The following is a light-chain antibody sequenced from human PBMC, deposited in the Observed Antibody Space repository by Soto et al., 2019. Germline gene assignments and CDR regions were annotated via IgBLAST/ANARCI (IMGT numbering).Light chain of an antibody. CDR3: QQYNNWPPLT. V-gene: IGKV3-15*01. J-gene: IGKJ4*01. CDR2: GAS. CDR1: QSVSSN. Sequence: EIVMTQSPATLSVSPGERATLSCRASQSVSSNLAWYQQKPGQAPRLLIYGASTRATGIPARFSGSGSATEFTLTISSLQSEDFAVYYCQQYNNWPPLTFGGGTKAEIK.